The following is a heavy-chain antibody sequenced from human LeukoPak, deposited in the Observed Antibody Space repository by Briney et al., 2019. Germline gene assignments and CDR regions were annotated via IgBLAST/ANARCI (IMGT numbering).Heavy chain of an antibody. D-gene: IGHD5-18*01. V-gene: IGHV4-59*08. J-gene: IGHJ4*02. CDR3: ARHRGYSYGPDY. Sequence: PSETLSLTCTVSGGSISSYYWSWIRQPPGKGLEWIGYIYYSGSTNYNPSLKSRVTISVGTSKNQFSLKLSSVTAADTAVYYCARHRGYSYGPDYWGQGTLVTVSS. CDR2: IYYSGST. CDR1: GGSISSYY.